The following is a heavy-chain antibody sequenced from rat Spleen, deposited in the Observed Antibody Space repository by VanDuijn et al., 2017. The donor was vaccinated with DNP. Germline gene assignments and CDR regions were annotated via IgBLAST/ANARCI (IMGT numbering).Heavy chain of an antibody. CDR3: TRQLGLDY. CDR2: IINSGGNT. J-gene: IGHJ2*01. Sequence: EVQLVESDGGLVQPGRSLKLSCAASGFTLNKYWMTWVRQAPGKGLEWIASIINSGGNTYYPESVRGRFTISRDDAKNSLYLQMNSLRSEDTATYYCTRQLGLDYWGQGVMVTVSS. CDR1: GFTLNKYW. V-gene: IGHV5-31*01. D-gene: IGHD5-1*01.